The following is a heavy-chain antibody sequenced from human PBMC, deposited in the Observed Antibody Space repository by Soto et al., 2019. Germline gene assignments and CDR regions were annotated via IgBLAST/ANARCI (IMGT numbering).Heavy chain of an antibody. CDR2: INPSGGST. V-gene: IGHV1-46*01. D-gene: IGHD6-6*01. CDR1: GYTFTSYY. CDR3: ARDPSTSLDY. Sequence: ASVKVSCKASGYTFTSYYMHWVRQAPGQGLEWMGLINPSGGSTTYAQRFQGRVTMTRDTSTSTVYMELSRLRSEDTAVYYCARDPSTSLDYWGQGTLVTVSS. J-gene: IGHJ4*02.